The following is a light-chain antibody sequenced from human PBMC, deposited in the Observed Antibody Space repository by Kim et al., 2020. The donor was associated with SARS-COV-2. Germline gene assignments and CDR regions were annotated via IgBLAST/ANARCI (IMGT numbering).Light chain of an antibody. CDR2: KAS. CDR3: QQYSSLWT. Sequence: SACVGDRVTITCLASQIISIGFCWYQQIARKAPKLLIYKASSLESEVPSRFGGGGSTTEFNLTISSLQPDYFATYYCQQYSSLWTFGQGTKVDIK. V-gene: IGKV1-5*03. CDR1: QIISIG. J-gene: IGKJ1*01.